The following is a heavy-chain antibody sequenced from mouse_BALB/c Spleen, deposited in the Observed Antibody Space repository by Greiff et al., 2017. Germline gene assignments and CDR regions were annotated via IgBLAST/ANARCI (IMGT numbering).Heavy chain of an antibody. CDR1: GFNIKDTY. Sequence: VQLKESGAELVKPGASVKLSCTASGFNIKDTYMHWVKQRPEQGLEWIGRIDPANGNTKYDPKFQGKATITADTSSNTAYLQLSSLTSEDTAVYYCAIEGITPVARDYFDYWGQGTTLTVSS. CDR2: IDPANGNT. CDR3: AIEGITPVARDYFDY. D-gene: IGHD1-1*01. V-gene: IGHV14-3*02. J-gene: IGHJ2*01.